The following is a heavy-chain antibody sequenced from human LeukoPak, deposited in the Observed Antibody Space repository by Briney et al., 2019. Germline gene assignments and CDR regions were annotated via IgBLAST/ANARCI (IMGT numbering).Heavy chain of an antibody. J-gene: IGHJ3*02. CDR2: ISAYNGHT. D-gene: IGHD3-22*01. Sequence: GSSVKVSCKSSGDTFINYGVSWVRQAPGQGLEWMGWISAYNGHTKYAQKVQGRVTMTRDTSTSTAYMELRSLRSDDTAVYYCARDGHRRYHYDSSGREDAFDIWGQGTMVTVSS. V-gene: IGHV1-18*01. CDR1: GDTFINYG. CDR3: ARDGHRRYHYDSSGREDAFDI.